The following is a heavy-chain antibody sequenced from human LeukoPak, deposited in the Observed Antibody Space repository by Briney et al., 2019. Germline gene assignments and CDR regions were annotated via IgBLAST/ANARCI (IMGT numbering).Heavy chain of an antibody. D-gene: IGHD2-8*01. CDR1: GFTFSSYG. CDR2: IWYDGSNK. V-gene: IGHV3-33*01. J-gene: IGHJ5*02. CDR3: ARGYCTNGVCYFSS. Sequence: PGRSLRLSCAASGFTFSSYGMHWVRQAPGKGLEWVAVIWYDGSNKYYADSVKGRFTISRDNSKNTLYLQMNSLRAEDTAVYYCARGYCTNGVCYFSSWGQGTLVTVSS.